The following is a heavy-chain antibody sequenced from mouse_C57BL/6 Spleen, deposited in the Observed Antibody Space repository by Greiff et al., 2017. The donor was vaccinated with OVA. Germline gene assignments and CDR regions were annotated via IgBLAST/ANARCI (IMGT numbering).Heavy chain of an antibody. CDR1: GYAFSSYW. V-gene: IGHV1-80*01. J-gene: IGHJ2*01. D-gene: IGHD1-1*01. CDR3: ARGDYYGSTYFDY. Sequence: QVQLQQSGAELVKPGASVKISCKASGYAFSSYWMNWLKQRPGKGLEWIGQIYPGDGDTNYNGKFKGKATLTADKSSSTAYMQLSSLTSEDSAVYFCARGDYYGSTYFDYWGQGTTLTVSS. CDR2: IYPGDGDT.